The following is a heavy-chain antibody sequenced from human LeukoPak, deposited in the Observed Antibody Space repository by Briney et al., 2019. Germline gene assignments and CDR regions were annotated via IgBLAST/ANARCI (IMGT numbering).Heavy chain of an antibody. D-gene: IGHD5-18*01. CDR2: IYYSGST. CDR3: ARDRIQHYGMDV. CDR1: GGSNSSYY. V-gene: IGHV4-59*01. Sequence: SETLSLTCTVSGGSNSSYYWSWIRQPPGKGLEWIGYIYYSGSTNYNPSLKSRVTISVDTSKNQFSLKLSSVTAADTAVYYCARDRIQHYGMDVWGQGTTVTVSS. J-gene: IGHJ6*02.